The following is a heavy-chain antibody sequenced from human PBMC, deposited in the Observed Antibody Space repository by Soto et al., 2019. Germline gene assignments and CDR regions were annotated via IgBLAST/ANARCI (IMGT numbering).Heavy chain of an antibody. D-gene: IGHD6-19*01. Sequence: GGSLRLSCAASGFTFSNAWMNWVRHAPGKGLEWVGRIKSKTDGGTTDYAAPVKGRFTSSRDQSKNTLYLQMNSLKIEYRAVYYCLVDGTTHYCNAMDVWGQGTTVTVSS. CDR2: IKSKTDGGTT. V-gene: IGHV3-15*07. J-gene: IGHJ6*02. CDR1: GFTFSNAW. CDR3: LVDGTTHYCNAMDV.